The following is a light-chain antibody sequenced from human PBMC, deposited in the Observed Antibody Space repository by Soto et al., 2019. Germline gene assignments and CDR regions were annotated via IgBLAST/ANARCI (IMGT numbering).Light chain of an antibody. CDR3: QQRSNRPPLT. J-gene: IGKJ4*01. Sequence: EIVLTQSPATLSLSPGERATLSCTASQGVGTYLAWYQQRPGQAPRLLIYDASNRATGIPARFSGSGSGTDFTLTISGLEPEDSAVFYCQQRSNRPPLTFGGGTKVEIK. CDR2: DAS. V-gene: IGKV3-11*01. CDR1: QGVGTY.